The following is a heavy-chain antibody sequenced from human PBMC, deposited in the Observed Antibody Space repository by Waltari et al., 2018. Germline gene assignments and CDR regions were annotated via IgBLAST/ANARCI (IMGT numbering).Heavy chain of an antibody. V-gene: IGHV4-38-2*02. CDR3: VGDYEGVINYLDF. CDR1: GYSISSGYY. Sequence: QVQLQESGPGLVKPSETLSLTCAASGYSISSGYYWGWVRQPPGKGLEWMGSIHHSGNTYYNPSLKSRVTISVDTSKNQFSLKLSSVTAADTAMYFCVGDYEGVINYLDFWGQGTLVSVSS. J-gene: IGHJ4*02. D-gene: IGHD3-22*01. CDR2: IHHSGNT.